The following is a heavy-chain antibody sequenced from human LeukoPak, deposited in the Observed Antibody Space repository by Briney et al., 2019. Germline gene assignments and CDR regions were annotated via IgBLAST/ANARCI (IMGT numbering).Heavy chain of an antibody. Sequence: GGSLRLSCAASGFTFSNYWMSWVRQAPGKGLEWVANIKQDRSEKYYVDSVKGRFTLSRDNAKNSLYLHINRRRAEDTAVYYCVKGNPLDYGGQGTLVIVSS. V-gene: IGHV3-7*01. CDR1: GFTFSNYW. CDR3: VKGNPLDY. D-gene: IGHD1-14*01. J-gene: IGHJ4*02. CDR2: IKQDRSEK.